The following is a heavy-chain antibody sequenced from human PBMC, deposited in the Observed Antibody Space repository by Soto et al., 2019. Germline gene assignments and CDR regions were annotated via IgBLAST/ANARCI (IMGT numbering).Heavy chain of an antibody. CDR3: ARRQVRTFDY. CDR1: GYTFTTNA. V-gene: IGHV1-3*04. J-gene: IGHJ4*02. CDR2: LNTGNGNT. Sequence: QVQLVQSGAEVKKPGASVKVSCKASGYTFTTNAIPWVRQAPGQRREWMGWLNTGNGNTKYSQKFQGRLTITRDTTASTAYVELSSLRPEDTAIYYCARRQVRTFDYWGQGTLLTVSS.